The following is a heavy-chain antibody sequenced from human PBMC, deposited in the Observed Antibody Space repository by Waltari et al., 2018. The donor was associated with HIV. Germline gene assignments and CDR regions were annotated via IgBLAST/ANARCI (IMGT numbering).Heavy chain of an antibody. Sequence: QVQLQESGPGLVKPSETLSLNCTVSNGSISSYYWSWIRQPAGKGLEWIGRISSSGSTNYNPSLKSRVTMSIDTSKNQFSLKLSSVTAADTAVYYCARVLSSGYYYGPCDYWGQGTLVTVSS. D-gene: IGHD3-22*01. J-gene: IGHJ4*02. CDR2: ISSSGST. V-gene: IGHV4-4*07. CDR3: ARVLSSGYYYGPCDY. CDR1: NGSISSYY.